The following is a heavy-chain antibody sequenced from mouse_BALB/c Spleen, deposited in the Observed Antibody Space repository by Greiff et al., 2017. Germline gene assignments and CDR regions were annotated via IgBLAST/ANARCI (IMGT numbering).Heavy chain of an antibody. V-gene: IGHV14-3*02. D-gene: IGHD3-2*01. CDR2: IDPANGNT. CDR3: ARFRQLGPFAY. J-gene: IGHJ3*01. CDR1: GFNIKDTY. Sequence: EVQLQQSGAELVKPGASVKLSCTASGFNIKDTYMHWVKQRPEQGLEWIGRIDPANGNTKYDPKFQGKATITADTSSNTAYLQLSSLTSEDTAVYYCARFRQLGPFAYWGQGTLVTVSA.